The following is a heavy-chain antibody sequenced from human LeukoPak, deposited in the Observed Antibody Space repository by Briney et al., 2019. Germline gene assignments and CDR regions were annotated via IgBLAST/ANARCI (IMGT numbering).Heavy chain of an antibody. CDR1: GFTFSSYW. CDR2: IKQDGSEK. Sequence: SGGSLRLSCAASGFTFSSYWMSWVRQAPGKGLEWVANIKQDGSEKYYVDSVKGRFTISRDNAKNSLYLQMNSLRAEDTAVYYCARDWILWFGSLREDAFDIWGQGTMVTVSS. CDR3: ARDWILWFGSLREDAFDI. D-gene: IGHD3-10*01. J-gene: IGHJ3*02. V-gene: IGHV3-7*01.